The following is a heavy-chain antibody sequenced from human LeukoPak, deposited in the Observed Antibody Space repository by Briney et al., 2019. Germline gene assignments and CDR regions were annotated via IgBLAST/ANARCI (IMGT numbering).Heavy chain of an antibody. D-gene: IGHD1-26*01. CDR3: ARTSWDLGYYYYMDV. J-gene: IGHJ6*03. Sequence: PSETLSLTCTVSGGSISSSSYYWGWIRQPPGKGLEWIGSIYYSGGTCYNPSLKSRVTISVDTSKNQFSLKLSSVTAADTAVYYCARTSWDLGYYYYMDVWGKGTTVTISS. V-gene: IGHV4-39*07. CDR1: GGSISSSSYY. CDR2: IYYSGGT.